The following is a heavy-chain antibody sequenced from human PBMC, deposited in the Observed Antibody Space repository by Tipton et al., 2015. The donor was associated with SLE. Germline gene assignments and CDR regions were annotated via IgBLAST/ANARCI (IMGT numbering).Heavy chain of an antibody. Sequence: SLRLSCATSGFTFTSYGMHWVRQAPGKGLEWVSSISFSSSYIYYADSVKDRFSISRDNAKNSLYLQMKSLRAEDTAVYYCARDITGGVVIMHDAFDIWGQGTMVTVSS. CDR1: GFTFTSYG. J-gene: IGHJ3*02. CDR2: ISFSSSYI. CDR3: ARDITGGVVIMHDAFDI. D-gene: IGHD3-3*01. V-gene: IGHV3-21*01.